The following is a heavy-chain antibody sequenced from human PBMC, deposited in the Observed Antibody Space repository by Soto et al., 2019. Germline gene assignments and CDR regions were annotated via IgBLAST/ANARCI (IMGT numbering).Heavy chain of an antibody. J-gene: IGHJ4*02. D-gene: IGHD3-22*01. CDR2: INAGNGNT. V-gene: IGHV1-3*01. CDR3: ARAGVPGYYYDSSGYYYEEFDY. Sequence: ASVKVSCKASGYTFTSYAMHWVRQAPGQRLEWMGWINAGNGNTKYSQKFQGRVTITRDTSASTAYMELSSLRSEDTAVYYCARAGVPGYYYDSSGYYYEEFDYWGQGTLVTVS. CDR1: GYTFTSYA.